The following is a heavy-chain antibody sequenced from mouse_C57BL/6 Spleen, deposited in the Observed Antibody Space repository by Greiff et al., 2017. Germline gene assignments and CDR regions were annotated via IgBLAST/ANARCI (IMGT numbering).Heavy chain of an antibody. CDR2: IDPGSGNT. CDR3: ARSDYYGSGYGY. J-gene: IGHJ2*01. V-gene: IGHV14-3*01. Sequence: EVQLLQSVAGLVRPGASVKLSCTASGFTFKNTLMPWVKQRPEQGLEWIGRIDPGSGNTKYAPKFKGRAPITADTSSNTPYLQLSRLTSKDTAIYYCARSDYYGSGYGYWGQGTTLTVAS. D-gene: IGHD1-1*01. CDR1: GFTFKNTL.